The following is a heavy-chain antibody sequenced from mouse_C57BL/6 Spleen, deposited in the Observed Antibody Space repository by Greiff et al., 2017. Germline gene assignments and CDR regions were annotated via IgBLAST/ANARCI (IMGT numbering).Heavy chain of an antibody. CDR2: IDPNSGGT. CDR1: GYTFTSYW. V-gene: IGHV1-72*01. Sequence: QVQLQQPGAELVKPGASVKLSCKASGYTFTSYWMHWVKQRPGRGLEWIGRIDPNSGGTKYNEKFKSQATLTVDKTSSTAYMQLSSLTSEDSAVYYCASSYCGSSYDYAMDYWGQGTSVTVSS. J-gene: IGHJ4*01. D-gene: IGHD1-1*01. CDR3: ASSYCGSSYDYAMDY.